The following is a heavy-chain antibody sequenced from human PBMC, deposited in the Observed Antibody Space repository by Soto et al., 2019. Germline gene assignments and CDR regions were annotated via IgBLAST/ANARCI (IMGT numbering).Heavy chain of an antibody. D-gene: IGHD3-3*01. CDR3: ARGTGNYDFWSGYYKSWFDP. J-gene: IGHJ5*02. CDR1: GGSFSGYY. V-gene: IGHV4-34*01. CDR2: VNHSGST. Sequence: TSETLSLTCAVYGGSFSGYYWSWIRQPPGKGLEWIGEVNHSGSTNYNPSLKSRVTISVDTSKNQFSLKLSSVTAADTAVYYCARGTGNYDFWSGYYKSWFDPWGQGTLVTVS.